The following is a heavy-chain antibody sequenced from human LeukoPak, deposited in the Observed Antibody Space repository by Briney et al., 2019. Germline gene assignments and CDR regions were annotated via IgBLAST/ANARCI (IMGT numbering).Heavy chain of an antibody. V-gene: IGHV4-4*07. J-gene: IGHJ4*02. CDR1: GGSISGYY. CDR2: IYSTGST. Sequence: SETLSLTCTVSGGSISGYYWSWIRQPAGKALEWIGRIYSTGSTHYNPSLKSRVTMSVDTSKNQYSLKLSSVTAADTAVYYCASDYYYDSSGYYYTDYWGQGTLVTVSS. D-gene: IGHD3-22*01. CDR3: ASDYYYDSSGYYYTDY.